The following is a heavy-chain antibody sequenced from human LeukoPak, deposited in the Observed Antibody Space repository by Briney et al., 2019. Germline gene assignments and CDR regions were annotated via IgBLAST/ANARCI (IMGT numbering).Heavy chain of an antibody. CDR1: GYTFTGYY. D-gene: IGHD3-3*01. CDR2: INPNSGGT. Sequence: ASVKVSCKASGYTFTGYYMHWVRQAPGQGLEWMGWINPNSGGTNYAQKFQGRLTMTRDTSISTAYMELSRLRSDDTAVYYCGRDQLRFLEWLPGGYYYGMDVWGQGTTVTVSS. CDR3: GRDQLRFLEWLPGGYYYGMDV. J-gene: IGHJ6*02. V-gene: IGHV1-2*02.